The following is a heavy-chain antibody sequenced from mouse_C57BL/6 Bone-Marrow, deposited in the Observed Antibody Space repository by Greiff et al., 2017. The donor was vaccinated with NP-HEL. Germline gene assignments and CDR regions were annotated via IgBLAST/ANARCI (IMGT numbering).Heavy chain of an antibody. CDR2: INPSSGYT. Sequence: QVQLQQSGAELAKPGASVKLSCKASGYTFTSYWMHWVKQRPGQGLEWIGYINPSSGYTKYTQKFKDKATLTADKSSNTAYMQLSSLTYEDSAVYYCARYRASAGTRAMDYWGQGTSVTVSA. J-gene: IGHJ4*01. CDR1: GYTFTSYW. V-gene: IGHV1-7*01. D-gene: IGHD4-1*01. CDR3: ARYRASAGTRAMDY.